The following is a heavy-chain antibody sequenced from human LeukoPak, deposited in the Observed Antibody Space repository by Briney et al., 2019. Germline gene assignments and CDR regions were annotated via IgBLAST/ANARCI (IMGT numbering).Heavy chain of an antibody. D-gene: IGHD6-19*01. Sequence: GGSLRLSCAASGFTFSNYWMHWVRQVPGKWMVCVSRINIDGTSTSYADSVKGRFTISRDNAKNALYLQMNSLRAEDTAVYYCARGSSGWYGIDYWGQGALVNVSS. V-gene: IGHV3-74*01. J-gene: IGHJ4*02. CDR3: ARGSSGWYGIDY. CDR1: GFTFSNYW. CDR2: INIDGTST.